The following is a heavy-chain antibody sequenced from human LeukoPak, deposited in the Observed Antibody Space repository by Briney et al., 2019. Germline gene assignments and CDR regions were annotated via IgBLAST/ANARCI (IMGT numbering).Heavy chain of an antibody. J-gene: IGHJ4*02. CDR3: AFSGYYYAFDY. V-gene: IGHV7-4-1*02. CDR1: GYTFTIYA. CDR2: INTNTGNP. D-gene: IGHD3-22*01. Sequence: GASVTVSCTASGYTFTIYAMNWVRQAPGQGLEWMGWINTNTGNPTYAQGFTGRFVFSLDTSVSTAYLQISSLKAEDTAVYYCAFSGYYYAFDYWGQGTLVTVSS.